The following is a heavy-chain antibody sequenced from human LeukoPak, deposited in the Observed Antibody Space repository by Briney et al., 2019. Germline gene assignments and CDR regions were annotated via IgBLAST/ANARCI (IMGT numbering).Heavy chain of an antibody. CDR1: GYTFTSYG. D-gene: IGHD6-13*01. CDR2: ISAYNGNT. CDR3: ARDSPYSSSWYCDY. J-gene: IGHJ4*02. V-gene: IGHV1-18*01. Sequence: ASVKVSRKASGYTFTSYGISWVRQAPGQGLEWMGWISAYNGNTNYAQKLQGRVTMTTDTSTSTAYMELRSLRSDDTAVYYCARDSPYSSSWYCDYWGQGTLVTVSS.